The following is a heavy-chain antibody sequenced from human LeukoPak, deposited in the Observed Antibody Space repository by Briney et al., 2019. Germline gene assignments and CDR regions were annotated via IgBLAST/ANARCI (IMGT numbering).Heavy chain of an antibody. Sequence: SETLSLTCAVSGDSIRSDSWWIWVRQAPGKGLEWIGERYHDGRRTYNPSLKSRVSISLDESENQFSLELTSVTAVDTAVYFCAREKGHLMEVDVWGQGTTVTVPS. CDR1: GDSIRSDSW. D-gene: IGHD3-3*01. CDR2: RYHDGRR. J-gene: IGHJ6*02. CDR3: AREKGHLMEVDV. V-gene: IGHV4-4*02.